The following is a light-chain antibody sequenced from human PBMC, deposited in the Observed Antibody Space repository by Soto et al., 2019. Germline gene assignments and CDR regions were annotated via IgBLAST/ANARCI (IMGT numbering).Light chain of an antibody. CDR1: QSISSY. J-gene: IGKJ1*01. CDR3: QKSYSPPWT. Sequence: DIQMTQSPSSLSASVGDRVTITCRASQSISSYLNWYQQKPGEPPKLLIYAASSLQSGVPSWFSGSGSGTDFTITISSLPQEYFATYCYQKSYSPPWTFGQGTKVEIK. V-gene: IGKV1-39*01. CDR2: AAS.